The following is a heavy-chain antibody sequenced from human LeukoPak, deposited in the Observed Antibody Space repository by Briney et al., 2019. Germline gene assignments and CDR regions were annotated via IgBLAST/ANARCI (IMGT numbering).Heavy chain of an antibody. Sequence: PSETLSLTCAVYGGSFSGYYWSWIRQPPGKGLEWIGEINHSGSTNYNPSLKSRVTISVDTSKNQFSLKLSSVTAADTAVYYCARGRYDSSGHYPRTFDYWGQGTLVTVSS. D-gene: IGHD3-22*01. CDR3: ARGRYDSSGHYPRTFDY. J-gene: IGHJ4*02. CDR2: INHSGST. V-gene: IGHV4-34*01. CDR1: GGSFSGYY.